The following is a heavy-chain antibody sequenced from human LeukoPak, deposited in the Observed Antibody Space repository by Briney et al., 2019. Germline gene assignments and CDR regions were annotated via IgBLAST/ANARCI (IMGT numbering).Heavy chain of an antibody. CDR1: GYTLTELS. Sequence: ASVKVSCKVSGYTLTELSMHWVRQAPGKGLEWMGGFDPEDGETIYAQKFQGRVTMTEDTSTDTAYMELSGLRSEDTAVYYCATAPRGYCSGGSCWFDPWGQGTLVTVSS. CDR2: FDPEDGET. CDR3: ATAPRGYCSGGSCWFDP. D-gene: IGHD2-15*01. V-gene: IGHV1-24*01. J-gene: IGHJ5*02.